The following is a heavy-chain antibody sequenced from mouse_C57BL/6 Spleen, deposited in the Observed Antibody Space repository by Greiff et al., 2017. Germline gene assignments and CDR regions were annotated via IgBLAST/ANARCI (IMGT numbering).Heavy chain of an antibody. CDR3: AREGTTVVATRWYFDV. J-gene: IGHJ1*03. CDR2: IYPRSGNT. Sequence: QVQLKESGAELARPGASVKPSCKASGYTFTSYGISWVKQRTGQGLEWIGEIYPRSGNTYYNEKFKGKATLTADKSSSTAYMELRSLTSEDSAVYFCAREGTTVVATRWYFDVWGTGTTVTVSS. V-gene: IGHV1-81*01. CDR1: GYTFTSYG. D-gene: IGHD1-1*01.